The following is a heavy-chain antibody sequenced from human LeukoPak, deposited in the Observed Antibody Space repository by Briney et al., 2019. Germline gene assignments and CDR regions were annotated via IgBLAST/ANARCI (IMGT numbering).Heavy chain of an antibody. V-gene: IGHV1-69*05. CDR1: GATFSSYA. CDR3: ARRQLARGAFDI. D-gene: IGHD6-13*01. J-gene: IGHJ3*02. CDR2: IIPIFGTA. Sequence: SVKVSCKASGATFSSYAISWVRQAPGQGPEWRGGIIPIFGTANYAQKFQGRVTITTDEYTSTAYMELSSLRSEDTAVYYCARRQLARGAFDIWGQGTMVTVSS.